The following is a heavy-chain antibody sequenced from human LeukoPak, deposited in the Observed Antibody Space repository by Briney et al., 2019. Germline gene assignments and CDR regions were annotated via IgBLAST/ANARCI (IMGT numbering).Heavy chain of an antibody. Sequence: GSSVKVSCKAFLYTFTNYDINWVRQAAGQEGEWMGWMNASTCDAGHAPTFQGRGTMARDTSTGTASMAVRGLTSEDTAVYYCARLSQTTDYYNSGGYFYLGYWGQGTRVTVSS. CDR3: ARLSQTTDYYNSGGYFYLGY. J-gene: IGHJ4*02. D-gene: IGHD3-22*01. V-gene: IGHV1-8*01. CDR1: LYTFTNYD. CDR2: MNASTCDA.